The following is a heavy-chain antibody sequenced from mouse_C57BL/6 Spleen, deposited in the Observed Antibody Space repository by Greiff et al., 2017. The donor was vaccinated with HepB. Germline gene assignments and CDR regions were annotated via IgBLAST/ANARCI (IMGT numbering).Heavy chain of an antibody. V-gene: IGHV1-55*01. J-gene: IGHJ3*01. CDR1: GYTFTSYW. CDR2: IYPGSGST. CDR3: ARLGGYPAWFAY. D-gene: IGHD2-2*01. Sequence: QVQLQQSGAELVKPGASVEMSCKASGYTFTSYWITWVKQRPGQGLEWIGDIYPGSGSTNYNEKFKSKATLTVDTSSSTAYMQLSSLTSEDSAVYYCARLGGYPAWFAYWGQGTLVTVSA.